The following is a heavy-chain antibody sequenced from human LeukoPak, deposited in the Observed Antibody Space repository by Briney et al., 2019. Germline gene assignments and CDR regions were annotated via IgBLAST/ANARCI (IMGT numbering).Heavy chain of an antibody. CDR2: IYSGGST. Sequence: GGSLRLSCAASGFTVCSNYMNWVRQAPGKGLEWVSVIYSGGSTYYADSVKDRFTISRDNSKNMLYLQMNSLSAEDTAIYYCVRTKDTSGPTFDYWGQGTLVTVSS. CDR3: VRTKDTSGPTFDY. J-gene: IGHJ4*02. V-gene: IGHV3-53*01. D-gene: IGHD2-15*01. CDR1: GFTVCSNY.